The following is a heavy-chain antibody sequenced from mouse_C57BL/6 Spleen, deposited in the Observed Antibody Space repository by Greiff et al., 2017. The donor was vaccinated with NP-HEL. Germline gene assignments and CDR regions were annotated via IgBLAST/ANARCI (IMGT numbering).Heavy chain of an antibody. CDR2: IDPETGGT. Sequence: VQLHQSGAELVRPGASVTLSCKASGYTFTDYEMHWVKQTPVHGLEWIGAIDPETGGTAYNQKFKGKAILTADKSSSTAYMELRSLTSEDAAVYYCTHGTTMDYWGQGTTLTVSS. CDR3: THGTTMDY. CDR1: GYTFTDYE. V-gene: IGHV1-15*01. J-gene: IGHJ2*01. D-gene: IGHD2-1*01.